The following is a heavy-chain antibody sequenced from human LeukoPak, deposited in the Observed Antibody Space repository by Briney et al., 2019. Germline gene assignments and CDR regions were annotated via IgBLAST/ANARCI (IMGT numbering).Heavy chain of an antibody. Sequence: PGGPLRLSCAASGFTFSSFAMSWVRQAPGKGLEWVSTISGGGSSTYYADSVKGRFTISRDNSKNTLHLHMISLRAEDTAVYYCARSFFYGSGSYSLYYFDYWGQGTLVTVSS. J-gene: IGHJ4*02. D-gene: IGHD3-10*01. CDR2: ISGGGSST. V-gene: IGHV3-23*01. CDR1: GFTFSSFA. CDR3: ARSFFYGSGSYSLYYFDY.